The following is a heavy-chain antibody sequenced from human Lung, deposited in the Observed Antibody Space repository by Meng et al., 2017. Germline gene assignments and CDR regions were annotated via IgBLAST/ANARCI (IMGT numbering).Heavy chain of an antibody. CDR1: GVTFSSYA. CDR3: ARVLGSKHDY. J-gene: IGHJ4*02. D-gene: IGHD2-15*01. Sequence: VELLGCGGGVVNPGRSMRRCCSASGVTFSSYAMHCVRQAPGKGLEWVAVLSYDGSNKYYADSVKGRFTISRDNSKNTLYLQMNSLRAEDTAGYYGARVLGSKHDYWGQGTLVTVSS. V-gene: IGHV3-30*01. CDR2: LSYDGSNK.